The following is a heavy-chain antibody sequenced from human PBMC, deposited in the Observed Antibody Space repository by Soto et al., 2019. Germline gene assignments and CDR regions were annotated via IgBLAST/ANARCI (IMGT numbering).Heavy chain of an antibody. CDR1: GDSINSGGYY. CDR3: ARDEGHDSSGYYYGY. Sequence: VQLQESGPGLVKPSETLSLTCTVSGDSINSGGYYWSWFRQHPGKGQEWIGYIYYSGTTYYNPSFKSRVTISLDTSKNQFFLKLSSVTAADTAVYYCARDEGHDSSGYYYGYWGQGTLVSVSS. J-gene: IGHJ4*02. D-gene: IGHD3-22*01. CDR2: IYYSGTT. V-gene: IGHV4-31*03.